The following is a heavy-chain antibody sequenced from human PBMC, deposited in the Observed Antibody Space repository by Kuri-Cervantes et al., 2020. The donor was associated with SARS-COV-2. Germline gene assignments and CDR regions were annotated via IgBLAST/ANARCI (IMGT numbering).Heavy chain of an antibody. J-gene: IGHJ5*02. CDR2: IKQDGSEK. D-gene: IGHD3-3*01. V-gene: IGHV3-7*01. CDR3: ARENGLRFLEWLMPRSWFDP. Sequence: GGSLRLSCAASGFTFSSYWMSWVRQAPGKGLEWVANIKQDGSEKYYVDSVKGRFTISRDNAKNSLYLQMNSLRAEDTAVYYCARENGLRFLEWLMPRSWFDPWGQGTLVTVSS. CDR1: GFTFSSYW.